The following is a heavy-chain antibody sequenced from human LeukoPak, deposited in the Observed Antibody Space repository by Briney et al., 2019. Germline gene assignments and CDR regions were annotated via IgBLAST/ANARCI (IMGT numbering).Heavy chain of an antibody. CDR2: IYYSGST. CDR3: ARVSSGWYGGNYYYYMDV. D-gene: IGHD6-19*01. J-gene: IGHJ6*03. CDR1: GGSISSSSYY. Sequence: PSETLSLTCTVSGGSISSSSYYWGWIRQPPGKGLEWIRSIYYSGSTYYNPSLKSRVTISVDTSKNQFSLKLSSVTAADTAVYYCARVSSGWYGGNYYYYMDVWGKGTTVTVSS. V-gene: IGHV4-39*07.